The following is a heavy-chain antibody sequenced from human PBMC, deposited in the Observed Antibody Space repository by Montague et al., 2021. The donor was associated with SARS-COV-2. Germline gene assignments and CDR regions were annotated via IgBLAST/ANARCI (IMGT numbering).Heavy chain of an antibody. CDR2: IYHSGST. V-gene: IGHV4-59*01. J-gene: IGHJ5*02. Sequence: SETLSLTCAVSGGPITSYYWNWIRQPPGKGLEYIGYIYHSGSTPYNPSLKSRVSISVDTSKNQFSLKLRSVTAADTAVYYCARGLENYGSGSHRFDPWGQGTLVTVSS. CDR1: GGPITSYY. D-gene: IGHD3-10*01. CDR3: ARGLENYGSGSHRFDP.